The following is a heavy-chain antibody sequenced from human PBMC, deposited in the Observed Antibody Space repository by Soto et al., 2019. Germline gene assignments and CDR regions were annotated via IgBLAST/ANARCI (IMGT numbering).Heavy chain of an antibody. Sequence: ASVKVSCKGSGGTFSSYAISWVRQAPGQGLEWTGGIIPIFGTANYAQKFQGRVTITADESTSTAYMELSSLRSEDTAVYYCARNSGPMTTVTNPYYYYGMDVWGQGTTVTV. D-gene: IGHD4-17*01. J-gene: IGHJ6*02. CDR1: GGTFSSYA. CDR3: ARNSGPMTTVTNPYYYYGMDV. V-gene: IGHV1-69*13. CDR2: IIPIFGTA.